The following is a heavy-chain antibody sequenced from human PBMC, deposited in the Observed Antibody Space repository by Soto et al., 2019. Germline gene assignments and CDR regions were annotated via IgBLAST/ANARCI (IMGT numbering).Heavy chain of an antibody. CDR2: MNPNSGNT. Sequence: ASVKVSCKASGYTFTSYDINWVRQATGQGLEWMGWMNPNSGNTGYAQKFQGRVTMTRNTSISTAYMELSSLRSEDTAVYYCARGARAGVATIWDYYYYYMDVWGKGTTVTVSS. CDR3: ARGARAGVATIWDYYYYYMDV. CDR1: GYTFTSYD. D-gene: IGHD5-12*01. V-gene: IGHV1-8*01. J-gene: IGHJ6*03.